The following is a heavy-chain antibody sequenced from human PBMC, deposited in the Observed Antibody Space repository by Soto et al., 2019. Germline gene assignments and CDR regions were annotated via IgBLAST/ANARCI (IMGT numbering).Heavy chain of an antibody. Sequence: PSETLSLTCAVYGGSFSGYYWSWIRQPPGKGLEWIGEINHSGSTNYNPSLKSRVTISVDTSKNQFSLKLSSVTAADTAVYYCARGKIGSSGWHQPRGYYYSYGMDVWGQGTTVTVSS. CDR2: INHSGST. V-gene: IGHV4-34*01. J-gene: IGHJ6*01. CDR3: ARGKIGSSGWHQPRGYYYSYGMDV. D-gene: IGHD6-19*01. CDR1: GGSFSGYY.